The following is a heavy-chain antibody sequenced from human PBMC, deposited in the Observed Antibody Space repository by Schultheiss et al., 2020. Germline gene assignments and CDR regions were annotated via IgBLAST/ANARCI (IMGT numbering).Heavy chain of an antibody. D-gene: IGHD5-12*01. J-gene: IGHJ4*02. CDR2: IYYSGST. V-gene: IGHV4-59*08. Sequence: SQTLSLTCTVSGGSISSYYWSWIRQPPGKGLEWIGYIYYSGSTYYNPSLKSRVTISVDRSKNQFSLKLSSVTAADTAVYYCARRSRVATSTYYFDYWGQGTLVNVYS. CDR1: GGSISSYY. CDR3: ARRSRVATSTYYFDY.